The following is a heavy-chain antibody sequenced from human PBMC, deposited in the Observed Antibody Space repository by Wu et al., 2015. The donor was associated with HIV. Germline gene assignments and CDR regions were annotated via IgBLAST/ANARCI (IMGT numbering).Heavy chain of an antibody. CDR2: ISSYNGNT. D-gene: IGHD4-17*01. Sequence: QVQLVQSGPEVKKPGASVKVSCKASGYIFNSFGISWMRQAPGQGLEWMGWISSYNGNTHYKEKFQDRVTMTTDTSTSTAYMELRSLRFDDTAVYYCAREGMTTVATVAFDFWGQGTMVTVSS. CDR1: GYIFNSFG. V-gene: IGHV1-18*01. CDR3: AREGMTTVATVAFDF. J-gene: IGHJ3*01.